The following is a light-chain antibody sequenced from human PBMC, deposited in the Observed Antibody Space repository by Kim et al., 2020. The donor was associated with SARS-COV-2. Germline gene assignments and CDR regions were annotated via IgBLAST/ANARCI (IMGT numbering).Light chain of an antibody. CDR1: QSVSSN. CDR3: QQYNNWPRWT. J-gene: IGKJ1*01. V-gene: IGKV3-15*01. Sequence: EIVMTQSPATLSVSPGERATLSCRASQSVSSNLAWYQQKPGQAPRLLIYGASTRATGIPARFSGSGSGTEFTLTISSLQSEDFAVYYWQQYNNWPRWTFGQGTKVDIK. CDR2: GAS.